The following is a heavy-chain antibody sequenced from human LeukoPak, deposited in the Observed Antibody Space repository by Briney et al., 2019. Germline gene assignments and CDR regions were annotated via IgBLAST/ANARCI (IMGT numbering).Heavy chain of an antibody. V-gene: IGHV3-48*01. CDR1: GFTFSSYN. D-gene: IGHD6-6*01. Sequence: PGGSLRLSCAASGFTFSSYNMNWVRQAPGKGLEWVSYIRGSSSTIYYADSVKGRFTISRDNAKNSLYLQVNSLRAEDTAVYYCARRGISAPFDYWGQGTLVTASS. CDR3: ARRGISAPFDY. J-gene: IGHJ4*02. CDR2: IRGSSSTI.